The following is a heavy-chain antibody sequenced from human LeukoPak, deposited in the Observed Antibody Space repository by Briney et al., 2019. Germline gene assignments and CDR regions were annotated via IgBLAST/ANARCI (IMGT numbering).Heavy chain of an antibody. Sequence: GESLNISCKHSAYSFPNYCIGWVRQMPGKGLERMGIIYPDDSDTRYSPSFQGRVTISADRSISTAYLQWNSLKASDSAMYYCAIGRGGQQLGDYWGQGTLVTVSS. CDR3: AIGRGGQQLGDY. J-gene: IGHJ4*02. D-gene: IGHD6-13*01. CDR1: AYSFPNYC. CDR2: IYPDDSDT. V-gene: IGHV5-51*01.